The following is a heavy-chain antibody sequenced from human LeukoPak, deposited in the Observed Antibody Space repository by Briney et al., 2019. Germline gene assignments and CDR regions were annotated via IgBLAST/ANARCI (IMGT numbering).Heavy chain of an antibody. CDR1: GYTFTSYG. V-gene: IGHV1-18*01. Sequence: GASVKVSCKASGYTFTSYGISWVRQAPGQGLEWMGWISAYNGNANYAQKLQGRVTMTTDTSTSTAYMELRSLRSDDTAVYYCARTYYYDSSGYYHDAFDIWGQGTMVTVSS. CDR3: ARTYYYDSSGYYHDAFDI. J-gene: IGHJ3*02. D-gene: IGHD3-22*01. CDR2: ISAYNGNA.